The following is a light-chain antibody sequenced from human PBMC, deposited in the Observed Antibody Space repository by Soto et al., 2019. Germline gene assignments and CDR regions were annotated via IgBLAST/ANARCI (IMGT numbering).Light chain of an antibody. CDR1: SSNTGAGFD. J-gene: IGLJ2*01. Sequence: QAVVTQPPAVSGAPGQRVTISCSGSSSNTGAGFDVHWYQQLPGAAPKLLIHGNSNRPSGVPDRFSGSKSGTSASLAITGLQAEDEADYYCQSYDNKYSRPVVFGGGTKLTVL. V-gene: IGLV1-40*01. CDR3: QSYDNKYSRPVV. CDR2: GNS.